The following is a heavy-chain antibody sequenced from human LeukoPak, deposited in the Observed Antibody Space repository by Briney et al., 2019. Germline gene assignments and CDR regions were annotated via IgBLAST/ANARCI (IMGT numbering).Heavy chain of an antibody. CDR2: INWNGGST. D-gene: IGHD3-9*01. J-gene: IGHJ6*03. CDR1: GFTFDDYG. Sequence: GESLRLSCAASGFTFDDYGMSWVRQAPGKGLEWVSGINWNGGSTGYADSVKGRFTISRDNAKNSLYLQMNSLRAEDTALYYCARIGYDILTGYSRRDYYYYYMDVWGKGTTVTVSS. CDR3: ARIGYDILTGYSRRDYYYYYMDV. V-gene: IGHV3-20*04.